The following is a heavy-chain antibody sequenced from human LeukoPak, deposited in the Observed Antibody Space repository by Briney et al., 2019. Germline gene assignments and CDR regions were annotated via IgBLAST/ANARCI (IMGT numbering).Heavy chain of an antibody. V-gene: IGHV4-59*01. D-gene: IGHD2-2*01. CDR2: IYYSGST. J-gene: IGHJ6*02. CDR3: ARGRISAVGPAAWGGYYFYGMDV. CDR1: GGSISSYY. Sequence: SETLSLTCTVSGGSISSYYWSWLRQPPGKGLEWIGYIYYSGSTNYNPSLKSRVTISVDTSKNQFSLKLSSVTAAGTAVYYCARGRISAVGPAAWGGYYFYGMDVWGQGTTVIVSS.